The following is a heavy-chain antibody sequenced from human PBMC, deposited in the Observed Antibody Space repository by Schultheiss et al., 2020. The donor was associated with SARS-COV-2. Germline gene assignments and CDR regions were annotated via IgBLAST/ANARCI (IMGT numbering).Heavy chain of an antibody. CDR3: ARADQAISPHGLDV. CDR2: ISGYNGNT. J-gene: IGHJ6*02. V-gene: IGHV1-18*04. Sequence: ASVKVSCKASGYTFINYDISWVRQAPGQGLEWMGWISGYNGNTNYAQTFQGRVTMTTDSATRTSYMELRSLRSDDTAVYYCARADQAISPHGLDVWGQGTTVTVSS. D-gene: IGHD5-24*01. CDR1: GYTFINYD.